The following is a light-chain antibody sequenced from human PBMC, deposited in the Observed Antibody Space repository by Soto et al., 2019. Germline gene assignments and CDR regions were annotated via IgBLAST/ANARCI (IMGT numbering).Light chain of an antibody. Sequence: EIVLTQSPGTLSLSPGDRATLSCRASQSMSNSNLAWYQHKPGQAPRLLIYGASNRATGIPDRFSGSGSGTDFILSISRLEPEDFAVYYCQQYNNWPRTCGQGTKVDIK. J-gene: IGKJ1*01. CDR2: GAS. V-gene: IGKV3-20*01. CDR3: QQYNNWPRT. CDR1: QSMSNSN.